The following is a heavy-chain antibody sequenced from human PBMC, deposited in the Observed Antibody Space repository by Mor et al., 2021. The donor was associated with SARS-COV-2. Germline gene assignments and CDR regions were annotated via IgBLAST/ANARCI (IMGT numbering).Heavy chain of an antibody. J-gene: IGHJ4*02. CDR2: IISSSSTI. CDR3: AREGYSSSY. V-gene: IGHV3-48*01. Sequence: KGLEWVSYIISSSSTIYYADSVKGRFTISRDNAKNSLYLQMNSLRAEDTAVYYCAREGYSSSYWGQGTLVTVSS. D-gene: IGHD6-6*01.